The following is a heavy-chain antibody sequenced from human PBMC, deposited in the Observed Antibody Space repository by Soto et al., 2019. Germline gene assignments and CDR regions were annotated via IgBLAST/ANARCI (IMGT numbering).Heavy chain of an antibody. Sequence: SETLSLTCSFYVLSFIGYYWSLILQPPGKGLEWIGEINHSGSTNYNPSLKSRVTISVDTSKNQFSMKLSSVTAADTAVYYCARARQQSMVTNDFDIWGQGTMVTVSS. J-gene: IGHJ3*02. CDR1: VLSFIGYY. CDR3: ARARQQSMVTNDFDI. V-gene: IGHV4-34*01. D-gene: IGHD6-19*01. CDR2: INHSGST.